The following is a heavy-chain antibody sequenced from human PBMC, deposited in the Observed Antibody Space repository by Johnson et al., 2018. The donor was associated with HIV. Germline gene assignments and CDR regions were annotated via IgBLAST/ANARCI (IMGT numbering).Heavy chain of an antibody. D-gene: IGHD6-19*01. CDR1: GITFSSYA. Sequence: QVQLVESGGGVVQPGRSLRLSCAASGITFSSYAMHWVRQAPGKGLEWVAVISYDGSNKYYADSVKGRFTISRDNSKDTLYLQMNSLIAEDTAVYYCVRDRGSGWDDALDIWGQGTMVTVSS. V-gene: IGHV3-30*14. J-gene: IGHJ3*02. CDR3: VRDRGSGWDDALDI. CDR2: ISYDGSNK.